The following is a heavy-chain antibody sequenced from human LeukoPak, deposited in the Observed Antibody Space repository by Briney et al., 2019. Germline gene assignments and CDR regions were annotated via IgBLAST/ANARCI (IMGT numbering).Heavy chain of an antibody. CDR1: GGSITNNHW. Sequence: PSETLSLTCAVSGGSITNNHWWSWVRQPPGKGLEWIGEIYQSGNTNYNPSLKSRVTISVDKSKNQFSLELPSVTAADTAVYYCARNPTLWGQGTLVTVSS. V-gene: IGHV4-4*02. J-gene: IGHJ4*02. CDR2: IYQSGNT. CDR3: ARNPTL.